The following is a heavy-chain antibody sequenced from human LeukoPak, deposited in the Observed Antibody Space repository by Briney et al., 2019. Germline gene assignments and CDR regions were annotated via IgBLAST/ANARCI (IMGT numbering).Heavy chain of an antibody. J-gene: IGHJ4*02. CDR3: ANDPPYSGSSLDY. V-gene: IGHV3-30*02. CDR1: GFTFSSYG. D-gene: IGHD1-26*01. Sequence: GGSLRLSCAASGFTFSSYGMHWVRQAPGKGLEWVAFIRYDGSNKYYADSVKGRFTISRDNSKNTLYLQMNSLRAEDTAVYYCANDPPYSGSSLDYWGQGTLVTVSS. CDR2: IRYDGSNK.